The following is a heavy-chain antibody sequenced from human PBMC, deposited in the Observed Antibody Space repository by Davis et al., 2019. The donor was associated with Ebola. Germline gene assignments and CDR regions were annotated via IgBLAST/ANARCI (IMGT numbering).Heavy chain of an antibody. V-gene: IGHV3-7*01. CDR2: IKQDGSEK. Sequence: PGGSLRLSCAASGFTFRSYWMSWVRQAPGKGLEWLANIKQDGSEKYYVDSVKGRFTISRDNAKNTLYLQMNSLRAEDTAVYYCARGEGILWFRELLIPHNWFDPWGQGTLVTVSS. CDR1: GFTFRSYW. D-gene: IGHD3-10*01. J-gene: IGHJ5*02. CDR3: ARGEGILWFRELLIPHNWFDP.